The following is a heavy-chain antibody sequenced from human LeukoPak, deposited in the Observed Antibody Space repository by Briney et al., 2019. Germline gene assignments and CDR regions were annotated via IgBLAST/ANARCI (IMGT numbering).Heavy chain of an antibody. V-gene: IGHV4-39*01. J-gene: IGHJ5*02. CDR1: GGSISSSSYY. CDR3: ARREGYCGGDCSYNWFDP. Sequence: SETLSLTCTVSGGSISSSSYYWGWLRQPPGKGLEWIGSIYYSGSTYYHPSLKSRVTISVDTSKNQFSLKLSSVTAADTAVYYCARREGYCGGDCSYNWFDPWGQGTLVTVSS. CDR2: IYYSGST. D-gene: IGHD2-21*02.